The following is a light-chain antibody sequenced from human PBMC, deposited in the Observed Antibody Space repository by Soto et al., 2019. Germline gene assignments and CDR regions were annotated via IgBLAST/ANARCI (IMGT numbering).Light chain of an antibody. J-gene: IGLJ3*02. CDR3: SSYTSSSTRV. CDR2: EVS. Sequence: QSALTQPASVSGSPGQSITLSCTGTSSEVGGYNYVSWYQQHPGKAPKLMIYEVSNRPSGVSNRFSGSKSGNTASLTISGVQAEDEADYYCSSYTSSSTRVFGGGTKVTVL. V-gene: IGLV2-14*01. CDR1: SSEVGGYNY.